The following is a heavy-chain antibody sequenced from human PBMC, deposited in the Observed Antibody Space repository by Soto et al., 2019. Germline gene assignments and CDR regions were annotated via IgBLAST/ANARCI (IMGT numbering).Heavy chain of an antibody. J-gene: IGHJ4*02. CDR3: AKDRDYYGSGREYYFDY. CDR2: ISYDGNNK. D-gene: IGHD3-10*01. Sequence: PGGSLRLSCAASGFTFSSYGMHWVRQAPGKGLERVAVISYDGNNKYYADTVKGRITISRDNSKNKQYQQKKNQKAEDTAVYYCAKDRDYYGSGREYYFDYWGQGT. CDR1: GFTFSSYG. V-gene: IGHV3-30*18.